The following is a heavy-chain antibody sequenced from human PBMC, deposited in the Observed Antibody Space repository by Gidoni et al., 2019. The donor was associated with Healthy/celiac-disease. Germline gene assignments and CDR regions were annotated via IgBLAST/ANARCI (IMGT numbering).Heavy chain of an antibody. Sequence: QLQLQESGPGLVKPSETLSLTCPVSGCSISSSRYYWGWIRQPPGKGLVWIGCIYYSGSTYYNPSLKSRVTISVDTSKNQFSLKLSSVTAADTAVYYCARQNGIAVAGFDYWGQGTLVTVSS. V-gene: IGHV4-39*01. CDR1: GCSISSSRYY. J-gene: IGHJ4*02. D-gene: IGHD6-19*01. CDR3: ARQNGIAVAGFDY. CDR2: IYYSGST.